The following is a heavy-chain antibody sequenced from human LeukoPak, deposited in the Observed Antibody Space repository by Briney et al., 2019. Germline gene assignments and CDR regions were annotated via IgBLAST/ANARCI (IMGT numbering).Heavy chain of an antibody. CDR1: GWSFNDYY. V-gene: IGHV4-34*01. CDR3: ARGQVPAARGYNWFDP. Sequence: PSETLSLTCAVSGWSFNDYYWSWIRQPPGKGLEWIGEINARGDTNYNPSLKSRVTISVDTSKKQFSLRLTSMIAADTALYYCARGQVPAARGYNWFDPWGQGTLVTVSS. D-gene: IGHD2-2*01. CDR2: INARGDT. J-gene: IGHJ5*02.